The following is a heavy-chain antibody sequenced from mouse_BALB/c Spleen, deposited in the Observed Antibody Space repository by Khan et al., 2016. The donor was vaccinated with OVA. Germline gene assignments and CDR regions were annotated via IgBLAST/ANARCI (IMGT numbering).Heavy chain of an antibody. CDR2: ISGTGIYT. CDR1: GFAFSSYD. V-gene: IGHV5-9*02. Sequence: EVMLVESGGGLVKPGGSLKLSCAPSGFAFSSYDMSWVRQTPEKRLEWVATISGTGIYTYYPDSVKGRFTISRDKARNTLYLQMSSLRSEDTALYYCARPSYYGNPWFTYWGQGTLVTVSA. J-gene: IGHJ3*01. CDR3: ARPSYYGNPWFTY. D-gene: IGHD2-10*01.